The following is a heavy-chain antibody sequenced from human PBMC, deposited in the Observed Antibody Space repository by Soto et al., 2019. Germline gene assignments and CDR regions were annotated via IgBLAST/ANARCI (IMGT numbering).Heavy chain of an antibody. CDR3: ARVLDYYVSRGYYYDALDY. V-gene: IGHV1-69*01. CDR2: IIPIFGTA. D-gene: IGHD3-22*01. CDR1: GGTFSSYA. Sequence: QVQLVQSGAEVKKPGSSVKVSCKASGGTFSSYAISWVRQAPGQGLEWMGGIIPIFGTANYAQKFQGRVTITADESTGTAYMELCSVRSEDTAVYYCARVLDYYVSRGYYYDALDYWGQGTLVTVSS. J-gene: IGHJ4*02.